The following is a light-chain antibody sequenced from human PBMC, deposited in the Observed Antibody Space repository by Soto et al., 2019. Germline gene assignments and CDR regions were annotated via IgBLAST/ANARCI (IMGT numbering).Light chain of an antibody. Sequence: ENVLTQSPDTLSLSPGERATLSCRASQSISSSLAWYQQRPGQSPRLLIYGASSTATGIPDRFSGSGSGTDFTLTIDRLEPEDFAVYFCQQYFTSPETFGGGTKVDIK. CDR3: QQYFTSPET. CDR2: GAS. CDR1: QSISSS. V-gene: IGKV3-20*01. J-gene: IGKJ4*01.